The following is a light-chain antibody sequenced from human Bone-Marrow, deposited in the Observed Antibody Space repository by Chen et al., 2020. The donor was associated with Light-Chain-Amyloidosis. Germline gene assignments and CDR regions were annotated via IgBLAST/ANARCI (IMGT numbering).Light chain of an antibody. V-gene: IGKV1-9*01. J-gene: IGKJ4*01. Sequence: DLQLTQSPSFLSASVGDRVTITCRASQGISSYLAWYQQKTGKAPKLLIYAVSTLQSVVPSRFSGSGAGTEFTLTISSLQPEDFATYYCQQLNSYLPLTFGGGTKVEIK. CDR2: AVS. CDR3: QQLNSYLPLT. CDR1: QGISSY.